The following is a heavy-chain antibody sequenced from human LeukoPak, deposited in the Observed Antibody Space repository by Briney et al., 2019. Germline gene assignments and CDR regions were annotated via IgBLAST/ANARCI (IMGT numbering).Heavy chain of an antibody. Sequence: PGGSLRLSCAASGFTFSSYEMNWVRQAPGKGLEWVSYISSSGSTIYYADSVKGRFTISRDNAKNSLYLQMNSLRAEDTAVYYCAVTPTVTTRHYYYGMDVWGQGTTVTVSS. CDR1: GFTFSSYE. V-gene: IGHV3-48*03. CDR2: ISSSGSTI. D-gene: IGHD4-17*01. J-gene: IGHJ6*02. CDR3: AVTPTVTTRHYYYGMDV.